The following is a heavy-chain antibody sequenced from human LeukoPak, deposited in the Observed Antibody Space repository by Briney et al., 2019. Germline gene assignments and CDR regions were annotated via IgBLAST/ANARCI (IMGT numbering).Heavy chain of an antibody. CDR3: AKGIYYYDSSGYYQSDAFDI. V-gene: IGHV3-30*18. D-gene: IGHD3-22*01. J-gene: IGHJ3*02. Sequence: GGSLRLSCAASGFTFSSYGMHWVRQAPGKGLEWVAVISYDGSNKYYADSVKGRFTISRDNSKNTLYLQMNSLRAEDTAVYYCAKGIYYYDSSGYYQSDAFDIWGQGTMVTVSS. CDR2: ISYDGSNK. CDR1: GFTFSSYG.